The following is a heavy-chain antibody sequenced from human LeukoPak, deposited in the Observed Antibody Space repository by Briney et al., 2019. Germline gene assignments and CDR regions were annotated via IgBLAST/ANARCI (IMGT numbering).Heavy chain of an antibody. J-gene: IGHJ4*02. Sequence: GRSLRLSCAASGFTFRTSAMYWVRQAPGKGLEWVAVISYDENNDYYADSVKGRFTIPRDNSKDTVDLQMNSLRLEDTAVYYCAKAREWELLAPFDYWGQGTLVTVSS. D-gene: IGHD1-26*01. CDR2: ISYDENND. CDR3: AKAREWELLAPFDY. CDR1: GFTFRTSA. V-gene: IGHV3-30*04.